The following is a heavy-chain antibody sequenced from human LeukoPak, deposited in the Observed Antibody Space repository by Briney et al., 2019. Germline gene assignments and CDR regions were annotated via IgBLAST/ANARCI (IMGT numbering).Heavy chain of an antibody. CDR1: GGSITSGSYY. Sequence: PSQTLSLTRTVSGGSITSGSYYWTWIRQPAGKGLEWIGRIYTTGSTNYKPSLKSRVTISVDASKNQFSLKLASVTAADTAVYYCAREESDWSSLGYYYHYMDVWGKGTTVTISS. D-gene: IGHD3-9*01. CDR3: AREESDWSSLGYYYHYMDV. J-gene: IGHJ6*03. V-gene: IGHV4-61*02. CDR2: IYTTGST.